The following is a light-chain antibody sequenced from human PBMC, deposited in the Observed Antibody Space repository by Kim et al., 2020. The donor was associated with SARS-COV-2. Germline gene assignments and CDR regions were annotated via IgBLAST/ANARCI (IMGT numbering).Light chain of an antibody. CDR2: DAS. Sequence: DIQMTQSPSSLSASVGDTVTITCQASQDVTNYLNWFQQKPGKAPQLLIYDASTLETGVPSRFSGSGSGTEFTFTISSLQPEDVATYYGQHYDDLPLTFGGGTKVDIK. J-gene: IGKJ4*01. CDR3: QHYDDLPLT. CDR1: QDVTNY. V-gene: IGKV1-33*01.